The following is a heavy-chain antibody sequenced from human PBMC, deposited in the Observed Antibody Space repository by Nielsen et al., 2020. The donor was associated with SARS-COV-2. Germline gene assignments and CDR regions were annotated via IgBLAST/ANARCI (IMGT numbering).Heavy chain of an antibody. V-gene: IGHV4-59*01. CDR3: AIGSGSYYEWFDP. J-gene: IGHJ5*02. CDR2: VYYSGST. Sequence: SETLSLTCTVSGGSISTYYWSLIRQPPGKGLEWIGYVYYSGSTTYNPSLKSRVTISVDTSKNQFSLKLSSLTAADTAVYYCAIGSGSYYEWFDPWGQGTLVTVSS. CDR1: GGSISTYY. D-gene: IGHD1-26*01.